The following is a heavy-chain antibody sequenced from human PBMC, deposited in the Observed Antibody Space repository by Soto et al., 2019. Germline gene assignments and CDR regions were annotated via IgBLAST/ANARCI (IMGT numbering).Heavy chain of an antibody. CDR1: GFTFSSYG. D-gene: IGHD3-22*01. J-gene: IGHJ4*02. CDR3: ARDKHYYDSSGYPLDY. V-gene: IGHV3-33*01. Sequence: GGSLRLSCAASGFTFSSYGMHWVRQAPGKGLEWAAVIWYDGSNKYYADSVKGRFTISRDNSKNTLYLQMNSLRAEDTAVYYCARDKHYYDSSGYPLDYWGQGTLVTVSS. CDR2: IWYDGSNK.